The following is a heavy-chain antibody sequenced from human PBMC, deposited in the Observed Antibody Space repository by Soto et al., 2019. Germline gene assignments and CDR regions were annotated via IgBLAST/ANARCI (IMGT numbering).Heavy chain of an antibody. D-gene: IGHD3-3*01. J-gene: IGHJ4*02. CDR2: INAGNGNT. CDR3: ASTYYDFWSGYPLFDY. CDR1: GYTFTSYA. Sequence: QVQLVQSGAEVKKPGASVKVSCKASGYTFTSYAMHWVRQAPGQRLEWMGWINAGNGNTKYSQKFQGRVTITRDTSASTAYMELSSLRSEDTAVYYCASTYYDFWSGYPLFDYWGQGTPVTVSS. V-gene: IGHV1-3*01.